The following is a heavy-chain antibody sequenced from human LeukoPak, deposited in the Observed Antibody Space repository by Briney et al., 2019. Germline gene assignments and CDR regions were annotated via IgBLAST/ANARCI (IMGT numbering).Heavy chain of an antibody. J-gene: IGHJ6*02. V-gene: IGHV4-4*07. CDR3: ARDPSYSSSWYGPDYFYGMDV. Sequence: PSETLSLTCTVSGGSFSSYYWSWIRQTAGKGLAWIGRIYTSGSTNYNPSLKSRVTISVDTSKNQFSLKLSSVTAADTAVYYCARDPSYSSSWYGPDYFYGMDVWGQGTTVTVSS. D-gene: IGHD6-13*01. CDR2: IYTSGST. CDR1: GGSFSSYY.